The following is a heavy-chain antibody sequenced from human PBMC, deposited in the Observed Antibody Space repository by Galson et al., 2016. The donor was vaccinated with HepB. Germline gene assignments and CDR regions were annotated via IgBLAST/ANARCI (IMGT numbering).Heavy chain of an antibody. J-gene: IGHJ2*01. CDR1: GASINSGDFY. CDR2: ISNSGSA. V-gene: IGHV4-31*03. Sequence: LSLPCSVSGASINSGDFYWSWIRQPPGKGLEWVGFISNSGSAPYNPSLKSRLTISVATTEKQFSLNLTSVTAADTALYYCARYREGAGSHWDFDLWGRGALVTVSS. D-gene: IGHD5-24*01. CDR3: ARYREGAGSHWDFDL.